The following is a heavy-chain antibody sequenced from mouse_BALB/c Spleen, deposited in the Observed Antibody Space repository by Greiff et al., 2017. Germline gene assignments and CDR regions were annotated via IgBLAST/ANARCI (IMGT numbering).Heavy chain of an antibody. CDR1: GFTFTDYY. CDR2: IRNKANGYTT. D-gene: IGHD2-4*01. V-gene: IGHV7-3*02. Sequence: EVQRVESGGGLVQPGGSLRLSCATSGFTFTDYYMSWVRQPPGKALEWLGFIRNKANGYTTEYSASVKGRFTISRDNSQSILYLQMNTLRAEDSATYYCASSIYYDYDKGAWFAYWGQGTLVTVSA. CDR3: ASSIYYDYDKGAWFAY. J-gene: IGHJ3*01.